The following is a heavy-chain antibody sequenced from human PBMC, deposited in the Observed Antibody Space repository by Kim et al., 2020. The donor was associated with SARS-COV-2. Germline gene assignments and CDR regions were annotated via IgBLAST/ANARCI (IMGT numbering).Heavy chain of an antibody. CDR3: AHRGGSSGWYEVAFDY. D-gene: IGHD6-13*01. J-gene: IGHJ4*02. CDR2: IYWDDDE. Sequence: SGPTLVNPTQTLTLTCTFSGFSLTTSGVGVGWIRQPPGKALEWLALIYWDDDERYSPSLKSRLTITKDISKKQVVLTMTNMDPVDTATYYCAHRGGSSGWYEVAFDYWGQGTLVTVSS. V-gene: IGHV2-5*02. CDR1: GFSLTTSGVG.